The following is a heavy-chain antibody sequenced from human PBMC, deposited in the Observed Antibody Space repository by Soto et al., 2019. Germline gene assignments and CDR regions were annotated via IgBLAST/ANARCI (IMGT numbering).Heavy chain of an antibody. J-gene: IGHJ5*02. V-gene: IGHV3-30-3*01. CDR3: ARDKGRLHYDNSGYLNS. CDR1: GFTFSSYA. CDR2: ISYDGSNK. Sequence: GGSLRLSCAASGFTFSSYAMHWVRQAPGPGLEWVAVISYDGSNKYYADSVKGRFTISRDNSKNTLYLQMDSLRAEDTAVYYCARDKGRLHYDNSGYLNSCGQGPMVTV. D-gene: IGHD3-22*01.